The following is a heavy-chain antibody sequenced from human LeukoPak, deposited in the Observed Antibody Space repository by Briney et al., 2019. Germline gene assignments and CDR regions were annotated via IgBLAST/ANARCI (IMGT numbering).Heavy chain of an antibody. CDR3: ARSIAAADVFDI. CDR1: GGSISRDY. Sequence: SETLSLTCTVSGGSISRDYWSWIRQPPGEGLEWIGSIYYSGSTYYNPSLKSRVTISVDTSKNQFSLKLSSVTAADTAVYYCARSIAAADVFDIWGQGTMVIVSS. V-gene: IGHV4-39*07. CDR2: IYYSGST. J-gene: IGHJ3*02. D-gene: IGHD6-13*01.